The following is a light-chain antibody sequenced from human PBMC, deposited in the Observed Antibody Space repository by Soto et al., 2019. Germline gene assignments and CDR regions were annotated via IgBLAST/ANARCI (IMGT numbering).Light chain of an antibody. J-gene: IGKJ2*01. CDR2: AAS. Sequence: DIQMTQSPSAMSASVGDRVTITCRASQGISTFLAWFQQKPWKVPKRLIYAASSLQSGVPSRFSGRGSGTEFTLTISSLQPADFATYYCLQHKSYPYTLGQGTNLDIK. CDR3: LQHKSYPYT. CDR1: QGISTF. V-gene: IGKV1-17*03.